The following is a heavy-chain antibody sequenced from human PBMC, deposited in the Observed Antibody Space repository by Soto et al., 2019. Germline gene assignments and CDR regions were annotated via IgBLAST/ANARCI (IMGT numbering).Heavy chain of an antibody. CDR3: ARDVPGSSYFDY. J-gene: IGHJ4*02. V-gene: IGHV4-59*01. D-gene: IGHD3-10*02. CDR1: GGSISSSY. CDR2: IYYTGST. Sequence: QVQLQESGPGLVKPSETLSLTCTVSGGSISSSYWRWIRQPPGKRLEWIGYIYYTGSTLYNPSLKSRVTMSLDTSKNQFSLNLRSVTAADTAVYYCARDVPGSSYFDYSGQGILVTVSS.